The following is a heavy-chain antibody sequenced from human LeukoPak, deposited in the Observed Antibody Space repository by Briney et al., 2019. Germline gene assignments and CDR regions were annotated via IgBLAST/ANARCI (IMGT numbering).Heavy chain of an antibody. V-gene: IGHV4-38-2*02. CDR1: AFSISSGYY. CDR3: ARASISPNWFDP. Sequence: SETLSLTCTVSAFSISSGYYWGWIRQPPGKGLEWIGSIYHSGSTYYNPSLKSRVTISVDTSKNQFSLNLSSVTAADTAVYYCARASISPNWFDPWGQGTLVTVSS. J-gene: IGHJ5*02. D-gene: IGHD6-6*01. CDR2: IYHSGST.